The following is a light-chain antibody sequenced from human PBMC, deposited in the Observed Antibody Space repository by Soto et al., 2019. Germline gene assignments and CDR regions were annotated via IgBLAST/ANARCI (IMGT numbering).Light chain of an antibody. CDR3: SSYSISTAYL. CDR2: EVS. V-gene: IGLV2-14*01. J-gene: IGLJ1*01. Sequence: SALTQPAFVSGSPGQSITISCTGTSSDVGGYDYVSWYQLHPGKAPKLMVFEVSNRPSGVSYRFSGSKSGNTASLTISGLQAEDEADYFCSSYSISTAYLFGTGTKLTVL. CDR1: SSDVGGYDY.